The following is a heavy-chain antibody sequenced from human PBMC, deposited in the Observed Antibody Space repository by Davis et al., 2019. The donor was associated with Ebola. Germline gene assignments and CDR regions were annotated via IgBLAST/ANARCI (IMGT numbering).Heavy chain of an antibody. CDR3: ARQHPYGDYDWYFEL. CDR2: IYHSGST. V-gene: IGHV4-30-2*01. CDR1: GGSISSGGYS. D-gene: IGHD4-17*01. Sequence: PSETLSLTCAVSGGSISSGGYSWSWIRQPPGKGLEWIGYIYHSGSTYYNPSLKSRVTISVDRSKNQFSLKLSSVTAADTAVYYCARQHPYGDYDWYFELWGRGTLVTVSS. J-gene: IGHJ2*01.